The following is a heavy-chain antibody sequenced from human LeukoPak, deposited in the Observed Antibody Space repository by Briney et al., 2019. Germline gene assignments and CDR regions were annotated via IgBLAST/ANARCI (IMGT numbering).Heavy chain of an antibody. D-gene: IGHD3-3*01. V-gene: IGHV5-51*01. CDR2: IYPGDSDT. J-gene: IGHJ4*02. CDR1: GYTFSSYW. CDR3: ARQNDFRLDY. Sequence: GESLRISCKGSGYTFSSYWIGWVRQMPGKGLEWIGIIYPGDSDTRYSPSLQGQVTISVDTSIGTAYLQWSSLKASDTAIYYCARQNDFRLDYWGQGTLVTVSS.